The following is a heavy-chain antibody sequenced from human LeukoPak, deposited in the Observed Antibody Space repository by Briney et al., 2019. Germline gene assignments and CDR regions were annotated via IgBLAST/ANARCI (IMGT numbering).Heavy chain of an antibody. CDR2: IYYSGST. D-gene: IGHD3-22*01. CDR3: ARQSPYYYDSSGYYWFDP. CDR1: GGSISSYY. J-gene: IGHJ5*02. Sequence: SETLSLTCTVSGGSISSYYWSWIRQPPGKGLEWIGYIYYSGSTNYNPSLKSRVTTSVDTSKNQFPLKLSSVTAADTAVYYCARQSPYYYDSSGYYWFDPWGQGTLVTVSS. V-gene: IGHV4-59*08.